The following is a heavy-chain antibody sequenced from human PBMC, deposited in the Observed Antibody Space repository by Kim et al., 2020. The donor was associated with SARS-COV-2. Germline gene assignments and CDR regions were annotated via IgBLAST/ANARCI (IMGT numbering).Heavy chain of an antibody. CDR1: GFTFSSYG. Sequence: GGSLRLSCAASGFTFSSYGMHWVRQAPGKGLEWVAVISYDGSNKYYADSVKGRFSISRDNSKNTLYLQMNSLRAEDTAVYYCAKGGSAGWFDPWGQGTL. J-gene: IGHJ5*02. CDR2: ISYDGSNK. V-gene: IGHV3-30*18. CDR3: AKGGSAGWFDP.